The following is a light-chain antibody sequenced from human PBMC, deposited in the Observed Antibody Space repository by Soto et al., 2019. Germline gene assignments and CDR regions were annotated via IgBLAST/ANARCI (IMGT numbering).Light chain of an antibody. CDR2: DAS. Sequence: EIVLTQSPATLSLSPGEAATLSCRASQSVSSFLAWYQQKPGQAPRLLIYDASKRATGIPARFSGSGSGTDFSLTISSLEPEDFAVYYCQQRSNIFTFGPGTKVDIK. J-gene: IGKJ3*01. CDR1: QSVSSF. CDR3: QQRSNIFT. V-gene: IGKV3-11*01.